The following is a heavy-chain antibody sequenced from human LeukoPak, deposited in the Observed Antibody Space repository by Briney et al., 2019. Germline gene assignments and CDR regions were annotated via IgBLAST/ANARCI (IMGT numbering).Heavy chain of an antibody. Sequence: SGGSLRLSCAASGFTFSTYGMNWVRQAPGKGLEWVSYISHSSDAIYYPDSVKGRFTISRDIAKNSLYLQMNSLRDEDTAVYYCARASPSGYDYWGQGTLVTVSS. J-gene: IGHJ4*02. D-gene: IGHD3-22*01. V-gene: IGHV3-48*02. CDR1: GFTFSTYG. CDR3: ARASPSGYDY. CDR2: ISHSSDAI.